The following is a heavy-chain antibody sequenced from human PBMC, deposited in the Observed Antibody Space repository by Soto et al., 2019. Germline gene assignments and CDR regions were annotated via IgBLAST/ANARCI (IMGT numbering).Heavy chain of an antibody. CDR1: GDFISNTTYY. CDR2: IYFSGSGTS. Sequence: KPSETLSLTCSVSGDFISNTTYYWAWVRQAPGKGLEWVGSIYFSGSGTSHYNPSLKSRVTISVDTSKNQFSLKLTSVTAADTAVYYCARQRYSLRTSGYYPFDYWGQGTLVTVYS. D-gene: IGHD3-22*01. V-gene: IGHV4-39*01. J-gene: IGHJ4*02. CDR3: ARQRYSLRTSGYYPFDY.